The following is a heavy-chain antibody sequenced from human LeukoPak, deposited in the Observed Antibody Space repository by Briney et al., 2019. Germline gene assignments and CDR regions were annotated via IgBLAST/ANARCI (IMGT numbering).Heavy chain of an antibody. J-gene: IGHJ3*02. CDR3: ARVPYNWNDRGAFDI. CDR1: GGSFSGYY. CDR2: INHSGST. Sequence: SETLSLTCAVYGGSFSGYYWSWSRQPPGMGLEWIGEINHSGSTNYNPSLKSRVTISVDTSKNQFSLKLSSVTAADTAVYYCARVPYNWNDRGAFDIWGQGTMVTVSS. D-gene: IGHD1-20*01. V-gene: IGHV4-34*01.